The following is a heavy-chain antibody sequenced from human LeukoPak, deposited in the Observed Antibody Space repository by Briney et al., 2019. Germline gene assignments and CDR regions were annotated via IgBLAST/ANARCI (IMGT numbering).Heavy chain of an antibody. CDR1: GFIFSTYS. CDR3: AKVFSFWIGLAAFDI. J-gene: IGHJ3*02. V-gene: IGHV3-23*01. CDR2: ISGSGSSI. D-gene: IGHD3-3*01. Sequence: GGSLRLSCAASGFIFSTYSISWVRQAPGKGLEWVSAISGSGSSIYYADSVKGRFTISRDNSKNTLYLQMSSLRAEDTATYYCAKVFSFWIGLAAFDIWGQGTMVTVSS.